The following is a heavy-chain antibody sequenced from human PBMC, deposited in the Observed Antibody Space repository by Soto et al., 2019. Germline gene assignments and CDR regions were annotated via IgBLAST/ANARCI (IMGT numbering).Heavy chain of an antibody. CDR3: TREGRDGSGSYYNVYYFDY. V-gene: IGHV3-49*03. J-gene: IGHJ4*02. Sequence: GGSLRLSCTASGFTFGDYAMSWFRQAPGKGLEWVGFIRSKAYGGTTEYAASVKGRFTISRDDSKSIAYLQMNSLKTEDTAVYYCTREGRDGSGSYYNVYYFDYWGQGTLVTVSS. CDR1: GFTFGDYA. CDR2: IRSKAYGGTT. D-gene: IGHD3-10*01.